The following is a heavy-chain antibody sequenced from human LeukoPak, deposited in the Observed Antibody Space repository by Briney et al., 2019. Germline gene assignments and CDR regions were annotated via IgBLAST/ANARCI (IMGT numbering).Heavy chain of an antibody. J-gene: IGHJ5*02. CDR1: GFTFSSYG. CDR3: AKADL. V-gene: IGHV3-30*02. CDR2: IRCDGSNK. Sequence: GGSLRLSCAASGFTFSSYGMHWVRQAPGKGLEWVAFIRCDGSNKYYADSVKGRFTISRDNSKNTLYLQMNSLRAEDTAVYYCAKADLWGQGTLVTVSS.